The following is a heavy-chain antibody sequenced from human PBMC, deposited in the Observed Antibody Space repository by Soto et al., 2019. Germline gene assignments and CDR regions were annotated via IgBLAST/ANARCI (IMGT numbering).Heavy chain of an antibody. J-gene: IGHJ5*01. V-gene: IGHV5-10-1*01. CDR2: IDPSDSYT. CDR1: GYNFTAFW. CDR3: ARVHKNWFDS. Sequence: GESLKISCKASGYNFTAFWIHWVRQMPGKGLEWLGKIDPSDSYTNYSPSFEGHVTISTDNSITTAYLQWSSLRASDTALYFCARVHKNWFDSWAQGTMVTVSS.